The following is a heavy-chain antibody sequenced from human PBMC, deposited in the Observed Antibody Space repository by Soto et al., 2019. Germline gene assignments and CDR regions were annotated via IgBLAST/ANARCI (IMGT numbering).Heavy chain of an antibody. CDR3: AKDTTHYDILTGYYIWYFDL. CDR2: ISGSGGST. Sequence: GSLRLSCAASGFTFSSYAMSWVRQAPGKGLEWVSAISGSGGSTYYADSVKGRFTISRDNSKNTLYLQMNSLRAEDTAVYYCAKDTTHYDILTGYYIWYFDLWGRGTLVTVSS. CDR1: GFTFSSYA. J-gene: IGHJ2*01. V-gene: IGHV3-23*01. D-gene: IGHD3-9*01.